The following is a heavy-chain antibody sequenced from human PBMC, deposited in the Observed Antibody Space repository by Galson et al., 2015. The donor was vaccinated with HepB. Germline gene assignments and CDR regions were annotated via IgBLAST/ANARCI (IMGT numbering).Heavy chain of an antibody. CDR1: GFTFSSYA. V-gene: IGHV3-48*01. CDR3: ARRGGRRDEDN. D-gene: IGHD5-24*01. Sequence: SLRLSCAASGFTFSSYAMNWVRQAPGKGLEWVSVISGSSKTYADSVEGRFTISRDNVKNLLYLQMNSLRAEDTALYYCARRGGRRDEDNWGQGTLVTVSS. CDR2: ISGSSKT. J-gene: IGHJ4*02.